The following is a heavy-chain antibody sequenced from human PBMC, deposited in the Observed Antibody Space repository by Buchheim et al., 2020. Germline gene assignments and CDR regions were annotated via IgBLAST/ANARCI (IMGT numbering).Heavy chain of an antibody. V-gene: IGHV3-48*01. CDR2: ISSSGSTI. CDR1: GLTFSDYN. Sequence: EVQLVESGGGLVHPGGSLRLSCAASGLTFSDYNMNWLRQAPGKGLEWLAYISSSGSTIHYAASVEGRFTISRDNAQNSLYLQMDSLRADDTAVYYCARAWGNTMVRGNLFDPWGQGTL. D-gene: IGHD3-10*01. CDR3: ARAWGNTMVRGNLFDP. J-gene: IGHJ5*02.